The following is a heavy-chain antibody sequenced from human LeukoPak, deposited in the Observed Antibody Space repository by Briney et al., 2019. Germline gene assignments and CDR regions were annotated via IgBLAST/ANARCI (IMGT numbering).Heavy chain of an antibody. CDR2: ISGSGGST. V-gene: IGHV3-23*01. J-gene: IGHJ4*02. CDR1: GFTFSSYG. CDR3: AKSITMVRGNIYFDY. D-gene: IGHD3-10*01. Sequence: GGSLRLSCAASGFTFSSYGMSWVRQAPGKGLEWVSAISGSGGSTYYADSVKGRFTISRDNSKNTLYLQMNSLRAEDTVVYYCAKSITMVRGNIYFDYWGQGTLVTVSS.